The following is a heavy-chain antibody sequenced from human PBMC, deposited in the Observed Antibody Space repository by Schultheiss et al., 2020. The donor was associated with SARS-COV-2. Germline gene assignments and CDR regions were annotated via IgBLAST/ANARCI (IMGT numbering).Heavy chain of an antibody. CDR1: GYTFTSYD. Sequence: SVKVSCKASGYTFTSYDINWVRQAPGQGLEWMGGIIPIFGTANYAQKFQGRVTITADESTSTAYMELSSLRSEDTAVYYCAKVGATGFIDYWGQGTLVTVSS. CDR2: IIPIFGTA. J-gene: IGHJ4*02. CDR3: AKVGATGFIDY. D-gene: IGHD1-26*01. V-gene: IGHV1-69*13.